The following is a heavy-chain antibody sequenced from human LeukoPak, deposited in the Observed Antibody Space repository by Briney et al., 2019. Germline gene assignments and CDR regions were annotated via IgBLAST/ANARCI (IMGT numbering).Heavy chain of an antibody. CDR1: GFIFSNYW. V-gene: IGHV3-74*01. Sequence: GGSLRLSCAASGFIFSNYWMHWVRQAPGKGLLWVSRIDSDGRIITYADSVKGRFPISRDNAKNTLYLHMNSLRADDTAVYYCVRGLGDYWGQGTLVTVSS. CDR3: VRGLGDY. D-gene: IGHD7-27*01. J-gene: IGHJ4*02. CDR2: IDSDGRII.